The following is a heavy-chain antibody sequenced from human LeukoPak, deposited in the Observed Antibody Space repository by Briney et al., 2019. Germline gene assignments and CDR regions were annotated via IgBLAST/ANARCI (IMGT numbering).Heavy chain of an antibody. V-gene: IGHV5-51*01. CDR3: ARVLCSTSCYRFDY. CDR2: IYPGDSDT. D-gene: IGHD2-2*01. J-gene: IGHJ4*02. Sequence: GESLKISCKGSGYSFTSYWIDWVRQMPGKGLEWMRIIYPGDSDTRYSPSFQGQVTISADKSISTAYLQWSSLKASDTAMYYCARVLCSTSCYRFDYWGQGTLVTVSS. CDR1: GYSFTSYW.